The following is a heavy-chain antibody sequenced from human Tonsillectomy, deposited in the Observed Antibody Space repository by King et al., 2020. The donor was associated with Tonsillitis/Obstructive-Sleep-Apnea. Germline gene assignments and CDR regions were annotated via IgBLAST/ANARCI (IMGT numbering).Heavy chain of an antibody. J-gene: IGHJ3*02. D-gene: IGHD2-2*01. CDR2: ISGDGGST. Sequence: QLVQSGGGVVQPGGSLRLSCAASGFTFDDYAMHWVRQAPGKGLEWVSLISGDGGSTYYADSVKGRFTISRDNSKNSLYLQMNSLRTEDTALYYCAKDTPGPARGVSDAFDICGQGTLVTVSS. CDR1: GFTFDDYA. CDR3: AKDTPGPARGVSDAFDI. V-gene: IGHV3-43*02.